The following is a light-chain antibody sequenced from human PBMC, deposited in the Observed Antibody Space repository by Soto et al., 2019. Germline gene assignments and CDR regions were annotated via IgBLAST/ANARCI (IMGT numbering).Light chain of an antibody. CDR1: QSVSNN. Sequence: EIVMTQSPATLSVSPGERATLSCRASQSVSNNLAWYHKKPGQAPRLLIYGASTRATGIPARFSGGGSGTEFTLTISSLQSEDFAVYYCQQYNNWWTFGQGTRVEIK. J-gene: IGKJ1*01. CDR2: GAS. V-gene: IGKV3-15*01. CDR3: QQYNNWWT.